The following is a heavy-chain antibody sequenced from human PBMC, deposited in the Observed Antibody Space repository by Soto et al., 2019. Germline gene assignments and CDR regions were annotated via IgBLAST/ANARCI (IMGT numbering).Heavy chain of an antibody. D-gene: IGHD3-9*01. J-gene: IGHJ4*02. V-gene: IGHV3-30*18. CDR2: ISYDGSNK. CDR1: GFTFSSYG. CDR3: AKAHFDWFYFDY. Sequence: GGSLRLSCAASGFTFSSYGMHWVRQAPGKGLEWVAVISYDGSNKYYADSVKGRFTISRDNSKNTLYLQMNSLRAEDTAVYYCAKAHFDWFYFDYWGQGTLVTVSS.